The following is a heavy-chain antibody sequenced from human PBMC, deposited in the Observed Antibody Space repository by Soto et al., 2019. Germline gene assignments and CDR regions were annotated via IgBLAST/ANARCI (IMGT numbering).Heavy chain of an antibody. CDR2: ISYDGTNH. V-gene: IGHV3-30*03. J-gene: IGHJ4*02. Sequence: QVQLVESGGGVVQPGGSLTLSCAASRFTFSNYGMHWVRQAPGEGLEWVAVISYDGTNHYYADSVRGGFTLARDNSKNTLYLHMDRLTSDDTAVYYCASDTKTGVVVPGAPKYWGQGTLVAVSS. CDR3: ASDTKTGVVVPGAPKY. D-gene: IGHD2-2*01. CDR1: RFTFSNYG.